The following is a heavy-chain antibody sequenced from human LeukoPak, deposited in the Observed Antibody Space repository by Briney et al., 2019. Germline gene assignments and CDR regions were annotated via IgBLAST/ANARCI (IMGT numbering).Heavy chain of an antibody. CDR3: ASGLSNGFWSGYYTLDY. J-gene: IGHJ4*02. Sequence: ASVKVSCKASGGTFSSYAISWVRQAPGQGLEWMGGIIPIFGTANYAQKFQGRVTITADESTSTAYMELSGLRSEDTAVYYCASGLSNGFWSGYYTLDYWGQGTLVTVSS. CDR2: IIPIFGTA. CDR1: GGTFSSYA. D-gene: IGHD3-3*01. V-gene: IGHV1-69*13.